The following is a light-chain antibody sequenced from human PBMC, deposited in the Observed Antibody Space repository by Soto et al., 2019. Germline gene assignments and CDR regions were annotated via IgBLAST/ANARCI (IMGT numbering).Light chain of an antibody. CDR2: GAS. J-gene: IGKJ2*01. V-gene: IGKV3-20*01. CDR3: HQYAYGVYT. Sequence: EIVLTQSPGTLSLSPGERATLSCRAGSSVRKDSLAWYQQQPGQAPRLLVFGASSRVTGIPDRFSGSGSGTDFSLSISRLEPEDSAVYICHQYAYGVYTFGLGTQLEI. CDR1: SSVRKDS.